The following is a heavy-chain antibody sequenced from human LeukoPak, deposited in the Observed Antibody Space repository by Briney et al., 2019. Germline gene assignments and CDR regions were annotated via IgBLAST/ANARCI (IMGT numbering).Heavy chain of an antibody. D-gene: IGHD2-21*02. CDR2: ISSTGKTI. CDR1: GFTFSSYA. V-gene: IGHV3-48*04. J-gene: IGHJ4*02. CDR3: ARQGTPCGGDCYLDH. Sequence: QPGGSLRLSCAASGFTFSSYAMGWVRQAPGKGLEWVSYISSTGKTIYYADSVKGRFTISRDNAKKSVDMHMSSLRPEDTAVYYCARQGTPCGGDCYLDHWGQGTLVTVSS.